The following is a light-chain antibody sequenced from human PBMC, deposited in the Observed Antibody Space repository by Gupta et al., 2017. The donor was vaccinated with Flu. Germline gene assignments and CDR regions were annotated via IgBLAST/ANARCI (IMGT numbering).Light chain of an antibody. CDR3: QQYNSYPT. CDR2: KAS. CDR1: QDISTW. Sequence: VGDRVTMTCRASQDISTWLAWYQKKPGEAPKLLIYKASSLQSGVPSRFSGSGSETEFTLTISSLQPDDFATYFCQQYNSYPTFGQGTRLEIK. V-gene: IGKV1-5*03. J-gene: IGKJ5*01.